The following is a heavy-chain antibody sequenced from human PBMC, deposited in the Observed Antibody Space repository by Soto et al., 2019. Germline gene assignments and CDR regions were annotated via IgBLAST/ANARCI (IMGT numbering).Heavy chain of an antibody. D-gene: IGHD3-10*01. CDR3: ASDSITMVRGVGRDYYNYGMDV. Sequence: ASVKVSWKASGYTFTSYGISWVRQAPGQGLEWMGWISAYNGNTNYAQKPQGRVTMTTDTSPSTAYKELRSLRSDDTAVYYCASDSITMVRGVGRDYYNYGMDVWGQGTTVTVSS. CDR2: ISAYNGNT. V-gene: IGHV1-18*01. J-gene: IGHJ6*02. CDR1: GYTFTSYG.